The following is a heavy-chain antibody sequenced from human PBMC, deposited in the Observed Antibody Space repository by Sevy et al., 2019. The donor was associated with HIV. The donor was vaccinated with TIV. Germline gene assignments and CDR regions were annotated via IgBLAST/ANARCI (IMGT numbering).Heavy chain of an antibody. CDR2: ISNGGERI. J-gene: IGHJ4*02. V-gene: IGHV3-23*01. Sequence: GGSLRLSCEASGFTFNTYAMNWVRQAPGKGLEWVSGISNGGERIEYTDTVKGRVTISRDNFKNTLFLQLNSLRADDTAVYYCAKSLYDSTGYYPVLDYWGQGTPVTVSS. CDR3: AKSLYDSTGYYPVLDY. D-gene: IGHD3-22*01. CDR1: GFTFNTYA.